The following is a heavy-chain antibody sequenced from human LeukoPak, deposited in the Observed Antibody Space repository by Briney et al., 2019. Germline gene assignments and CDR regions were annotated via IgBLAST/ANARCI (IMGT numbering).Heavy chain of an antibody. CDR3: ARVGAIHAFDI. J-gene: IGHJ3*02. CDR2: ISSSSSYI. Sequence: GGPLRLSCGASGFTFSSYRMNWVRHAPGKGLEWVSSISSSSSYIYYADSVKGRFTISRDNAKNSLYLQMNSLRAEDTAVYYCARVGAIHAFDIWGQGTMVTVSS. D-gene: IGHD1-26*01. CDR1: GFTFSSYR. V-gene: IGHV3-21*01.